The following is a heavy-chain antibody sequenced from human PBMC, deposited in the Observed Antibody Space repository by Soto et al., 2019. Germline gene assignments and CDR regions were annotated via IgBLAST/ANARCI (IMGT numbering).Heavy chain of an antibody. Sequence: QVQLQESGPGLVKPSETLSLTCTVSGGSISSYYWSWIRQPPGKGLEWIGYIYYSGSTNYNPSLKSRVSISVDTSKNQFPLKLSSVTAADTAVYYCASGDDTTVYGYWGQGTLVTVSS. V-gene: IGHV4-59*08. D-gene: IGHD4-17*01. J-gene: IGHJ4*02. CDR1: GGSISSYY. CDR3: ASGDDTTVYGY. CDR2: IYYSGST.